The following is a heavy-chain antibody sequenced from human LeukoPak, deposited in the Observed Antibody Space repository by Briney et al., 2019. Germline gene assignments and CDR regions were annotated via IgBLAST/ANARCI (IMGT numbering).Heavy chain of an antibody. CDR1: GGTFSNYG. CDR3: ARGVLWFGELLPQFDP. V-gene: IGHV1-8*02. D-gene: IGHD3-10*01. Sequence: ASVKVSCKASGGTFSNYGFTWVRQAPGQGLECMGAIVPAFGTTNYAEKFQGRVTMTRNTSISTAYMELSSLRSEDTAVYYCARGVLWFGELLPQFDPWGQGTLVTVSS. CDR2: IVPAFGTT. J-gene: IGHJ5*02.